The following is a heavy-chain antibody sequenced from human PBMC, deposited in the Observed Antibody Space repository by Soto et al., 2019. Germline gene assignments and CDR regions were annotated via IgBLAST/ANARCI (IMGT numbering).Heavy chain of an antibody. CDR2: ISSSSSYI. D-gene: IGHD2-2*01. CDR1: GFTFSSYS. CDR3: ARTLNCSSTSCYRKTYGMDV. Sequence: GGSLRLSCAASGFTFSSYSMNWVRQAPGKGLEWVSSISSSSSYIYCADSVKGRFTISRDNAKNSLYLQMNSLRAEDTAVYYCARTLNCSSTSCYRKTYGMDVWGQGTTVTVSS. V-gene: IGHV3-21*01. J-gene: IGHJ6*02.